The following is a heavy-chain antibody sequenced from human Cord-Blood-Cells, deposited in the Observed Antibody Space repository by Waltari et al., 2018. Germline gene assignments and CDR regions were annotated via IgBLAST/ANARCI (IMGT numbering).Heavy chain of an antibody. V-gene: IGHV3-53*01. J-gene: IGHJ6*02. CDR3: ARVPDYYDSSGYYYYYGMDV. CDR2: IYSGGST. D-gene: IGHD3-22*01. Sequence: EVQLVESGGGLIQPGGSLRLSCAASGFTVSSHYMSWVRQAPGKGLEWVSVIYSGGSTYYADSVKGRFTISRDNSKNTLYLQMNSLRAEDTAVYYCARVPDYYDSSGYYYYYGMDVWGQGTTVTVS. CDR1: GFTVSSHY.